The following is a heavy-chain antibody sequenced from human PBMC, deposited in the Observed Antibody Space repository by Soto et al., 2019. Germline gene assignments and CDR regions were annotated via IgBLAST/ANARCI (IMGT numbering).Heavy chain of an antibody. V-gene: IGHV4-30-4*01. CDR2: TSFSGYT. CDR3: VRGGNPYHYATSGPGTFDK. Sequence: QVQESGPGLVKPSQTLSLTCTVSGDSVSGGDSYWSWIRQPPGKALEWIGYTSFSGYTSYTPSLKSRVTISVDMSKSQFSLRLTSVTAADTAIYYCVRGGNPYHYATSGPGTFDKWGQGTLVSVSS. J-gene: IGHJ4*02. CDR1: GDSVSGGDSY. D-gene: IGHD3-22*01.